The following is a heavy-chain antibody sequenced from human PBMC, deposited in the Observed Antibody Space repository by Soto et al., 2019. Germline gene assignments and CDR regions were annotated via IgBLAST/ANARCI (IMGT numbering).Heavy chain of an antibody. V-gene: IGHV3-13*01. CDR3: SRGGLKGDCSGGSCPPDYYYYYYMDV. Sequence: GGSLRLSCAASGFTFSSYDMHWVRQATGKGLEWVSAIGTAGDTYYPGSVKGRFNISRENAKNSLYLQMNSLRAGDTAVYYCSRGGLKGDCSGGSCPPDYYYYYYMDVWGKGTTVTVSS. CDR2: IGTAGDT. D-gene: IGHD2-15*01. CDR1: GFTFSSYD. J-gene: IGHJ6*03.